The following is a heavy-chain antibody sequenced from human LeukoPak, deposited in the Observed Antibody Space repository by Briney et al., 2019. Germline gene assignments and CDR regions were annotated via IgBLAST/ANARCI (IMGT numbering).Heavy chain of an antibody. J-gene: IGHJ4*02. CDR3: AKDRYCSSTSCAEFDY. CDR2: ISGSGGST. V-gene: IGHV3-23*01. Sequence: GGSLRLSCAASGFTFSSYAMSWVRQAPGKGLEWVSAISGSGGSTYYADSVKGRFTIPRDNSKNTLYLQMNSLRAEDTAVYYCAKDRYCSSTSCAEFDYWGQGTLVTVSS. CDR1: GFTFSSYA. D-gene: IGHD2-2*01.